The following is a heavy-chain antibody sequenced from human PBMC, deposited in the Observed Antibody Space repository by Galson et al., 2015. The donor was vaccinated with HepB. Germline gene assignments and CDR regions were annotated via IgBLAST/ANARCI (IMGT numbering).Heavy chain of an antibody. V-gene: IGHV3-30*18. J-gene: IGHJ4*02. CDR2: ISYDGSNK. CDR3: AKGELLPL. CDR1: GFTFSSYG. D-gene: IGHD1-26*01. Sequence: SLRLSCAASGFTFSSYGMHWVRQAPGKGLEWVAVISYDGSNKYYADSVKGRFTISRDNSKNTLYLQMNSLRAEDTAVYYCAKGELLPLWGQETLVTVSS.